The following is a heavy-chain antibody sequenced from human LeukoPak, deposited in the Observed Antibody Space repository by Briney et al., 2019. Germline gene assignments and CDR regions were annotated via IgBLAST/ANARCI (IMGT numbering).Heavy chain of an antibody. V-gene: IGHV3-23*01. D-gene: IGHD6-19*01. CDR1: GFTFSSYA. CDR3: AKAVQEYYGIPVD. CDR2: ISGRGVST. J-gene: IGHJ4*02. Sequence: PGGSLRLSCAAPGFTFSSYAMSWVRQAPGKGLEWVSAISGRGVSTYGDSVKGRFTISRDSSKSTLYLQMNSLRGEDTAIYYCAKAVQEYYGIPVDWGQGTLVTVSS.